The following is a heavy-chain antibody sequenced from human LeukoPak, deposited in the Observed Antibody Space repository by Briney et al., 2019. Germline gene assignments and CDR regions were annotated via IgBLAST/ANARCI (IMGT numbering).Heavy chain of an antibody. V-gene: IGHV3-33*01. J-gene: IGHJ6*02. CDR3: ARANYGSGSNYYYGLDV. D-gene: IGHD3-10*01. CDR2: IRYDGSNK. Sequence: GGSLRLSCAASGFSFSIYGMHWVRQAPGKGLEWVAVIRYDGSNKYYTDSVKGRFTISRDNSKNTLYLQMNSLRAEDTAVYYCARANYGSGSNYYYGLDVWGQGTTVTVSS. CDR1: GFSFSIYG.